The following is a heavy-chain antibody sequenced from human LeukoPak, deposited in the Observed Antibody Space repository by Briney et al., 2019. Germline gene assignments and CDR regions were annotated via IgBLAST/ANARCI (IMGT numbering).Heavy chain of an antibody. D-gene: IGHD6-13*01. Sequence: ASVKVSCKASGYTFTNYGISWVRQAPGQGLEWMGWISAYNGNTNSAQTLQGRVTMTTATSTGTAYMELRSLRSDDTAVYYCAREGQQLVDYWGQGTLVTVSS. J-gene: IGHJ4*02. CDR3: AREGQQLVDY. CDR1: GYTFTNYG. V-gene: IGHV1-18*01. CDR2: ISAYNGNT.